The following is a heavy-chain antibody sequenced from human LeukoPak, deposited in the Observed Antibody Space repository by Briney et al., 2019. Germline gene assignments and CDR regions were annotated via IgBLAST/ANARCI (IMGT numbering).Heavy chain of an antibody. D-gene: IGHD4-17*01. V-gene: IGHV4-59*01. CDR2: INYSGST. Sequence: PSETLSLTCTVSGGSISSYYWSWIRQPPGKGLEWIGYINYSGSTNYNPSLKSRVTMSVDTSKNQFSLKLSSVTAADTAMCYCAREGRQDYAYFDHWGQGSLVTVSS. CDR1: GGSISSYY. J-gene: IGHJ4*02. CDR3: AREGRQDYAYFDH.